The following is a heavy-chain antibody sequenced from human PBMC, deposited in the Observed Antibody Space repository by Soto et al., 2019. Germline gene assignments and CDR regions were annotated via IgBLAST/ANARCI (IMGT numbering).Heavy chain of an antibody. J-gene: IGHJ4*02. CDR2: INHSGST. D-gene: IGHD6-19*01. CDR3: ARGGIAVAGTPDPLYHFDY. CDR1: GGSFSGYY. V-gene: IGHV4-34*01. Sequence: QVQLQQWGAGLLKPSETLSLTCAVYGGSFSGYYWSWIRQPPGKGLEWIGEINHSGSTNYNTSLKSRVTISVDTSKNQFSLRLTSVTAADTAVYYCARGGIAVAGTPDPLYHFDYWGQGTLVTVSS.